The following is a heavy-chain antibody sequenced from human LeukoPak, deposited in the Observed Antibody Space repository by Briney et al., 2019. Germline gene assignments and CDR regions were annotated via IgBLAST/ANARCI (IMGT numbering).Heavy chain of an antibody. V-gene: IGHV4-61*01. Sequence: SETLSHTCAVSGYSISSGYYWGWIRQPPGKGLEWIGYIYYSGSSNYNPSLKSRVTISVDTSKNQFSLKLSSVTAADTAVYYCARDRYGGNSGEFDYWGQGTLVTVST. J-gene: IGHJ4*02. CDR1: GYSISSGYY. D-gene: IGHD4-23*01. CDR3: ARDRYGGNSGEFDY. CDR2: IYYSGSS.